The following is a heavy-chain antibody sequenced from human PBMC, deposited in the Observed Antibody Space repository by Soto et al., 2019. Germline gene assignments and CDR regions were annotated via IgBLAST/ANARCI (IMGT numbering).Heavy chain of an antibody. D-gene: IGHD3-9*01. CDR1: GDSLSSGGHY. CDR2: IYDSVNT. V-gene: IGHV4-31*03. Sequence: LSLTCTVSGDSLSSGGHYWSWIRQHPGKGLEWIGHIYDSVNTYYSPSLRSRVTISADMSKNQFSLNLRSVTAADTAVYYCARVDHRGYFAILTDYWGQGTLVTVSS. J-gene: IGHJ4*02. CDR3: ARVDHRGYFAILTDY.